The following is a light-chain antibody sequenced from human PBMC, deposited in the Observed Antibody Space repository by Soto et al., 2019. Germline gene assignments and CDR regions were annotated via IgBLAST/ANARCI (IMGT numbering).Light chain of an antibody. CDR3: QQYSSSPYT. CDR1: QTVSSGY. V-gene: IGKV3D-20*01. Sequence: EIVLTQSPVTLSLSPGERATLSCGASQTVSSGYLAGYQQRPGLAPRLLIYDASSRATGIPDRFSGSGSGTDFSLTISRLEPEDFAVYYCQQYSSSPYTFGQGTKLEIE. J-gene: IGKJ2*01. CDR2: DAS.